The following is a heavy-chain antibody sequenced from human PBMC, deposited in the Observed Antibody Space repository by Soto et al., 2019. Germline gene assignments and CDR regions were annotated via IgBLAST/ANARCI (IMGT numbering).Heavy chain of an antibody. J-gene: IGHJ4*02. CDR3: ARAQGGYSGSYRFDY. Sequence: QVQLVQSGAEVKKPGASVKVSCKASGYTFTSYAMHWVRQAPGQRLEWMGWINAGNGNTKYSQKFQGRVTITRDTSASTAYMELSSLRSEDTDVYYCARAQGGYSGSYRFDYWGQGTLVTVSS. V-gene: IGHV1-3*01. CDR1: GYTFTSYA. CDR2: INAGNGNT. D-gene: IGHD1-26*01.